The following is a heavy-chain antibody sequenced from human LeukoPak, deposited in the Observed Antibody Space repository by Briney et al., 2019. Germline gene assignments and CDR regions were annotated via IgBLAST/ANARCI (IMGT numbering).Heavy chain of an antibody. Sequence: SETLSLTCTVSGDSVSGISFYWSWIRQPPGKGLQYIGYIQYSGSTNYNPSLKSRVTISVDTSKNQFSLKLSSVTAADTAVYYCARYYDSSGYWSTPHFDYWRQGTLVTVSS. CDR1: GDSVSGISFY. D-gene: IGHD3-22*01. CDR2: IQYSGST. CDR3: ARYYDSSGYWSTPHFDY. V-gene: IGHV4-61*01. J-gene: IGHJ4*02.